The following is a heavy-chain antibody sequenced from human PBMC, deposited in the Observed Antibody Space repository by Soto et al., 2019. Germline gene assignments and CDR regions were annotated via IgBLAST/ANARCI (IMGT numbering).Heavy chain of an antibody. J-gene: IGHJ4*02. CDR2: IIPIFGTA. V-gene: IGHV1-69*12. CDR3: ARGQTGGGWGYYFDY. CDR1: GGTFSSYA. D-gene: IGHD3-16*01. Sequence: QVQLVQSGAEVKKPGSSVKVSCKASGGTFSSYAIDWVRQAPGQGLEWMGGIIPIFGTADYAQKFQGRVTITADESTSTAYMGLSRLRSEDTAVYYCARGQTGGGWGYYFDYWGQGTLVTVSS.